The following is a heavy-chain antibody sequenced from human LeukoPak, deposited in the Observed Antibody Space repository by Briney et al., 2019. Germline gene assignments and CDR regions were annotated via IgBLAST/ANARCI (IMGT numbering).Heavy chain of an antibody. V-gene: IGHV4-30-4*01. CDR3: VRVGALPI. Sequence: NASETLSLTCTVSGGSISSGDYYWSWIRQPPGKGLEWIGYIFYNGVTYYNPFLKSRLTISIDTPKNQFSLKLRSVTAADTAMYYCVRVGALPIWGQGTMVTVSS. CDR1: GGSISSGDYY. CDR2: IFYNGVT. D-gene: IGHD4/OR15-4a*01. J-gene: IGHJ3*02.